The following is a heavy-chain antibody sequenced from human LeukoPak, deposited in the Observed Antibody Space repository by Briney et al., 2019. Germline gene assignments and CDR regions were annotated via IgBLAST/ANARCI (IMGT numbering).Heavy chain of an antibody. Sequence: SVKVSCKASGGTFSSYAISWVRQAPGQGLEWMGGIIPIFGTANYAQKFQGRVTITADKSTSTAYMELSSLRSEDTAVYYCARGLPRYRRPNWFDPWGQGTLVTVSS. D-gene: IGHD1-14*01. CDR3: ARGLPRYRRPNWFDP. CDR2: IIPIFGTA. J-gene: IGHJ5*02. V-gene: IGHV1-69*06. CDR1: GGTFSSYA.